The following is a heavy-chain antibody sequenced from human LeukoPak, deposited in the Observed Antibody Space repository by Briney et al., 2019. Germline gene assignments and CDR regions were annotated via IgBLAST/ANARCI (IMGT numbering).Heavy chain of an antibody. CDR2: IKQDGSEQ. Sequence: GGSLRLSCAASGFTFRNYWMNWVRQAPGKGLEWVANIKQDGSEQYYVDSVKGRFTISRDNAKSSLYLQMNSLRAEDTAVYYCAGFPHHYSSIFWGQGTLVTVSS. D-gene: IGHD6-13*01. CDR3: AGFPHHYSSIF. V-gene: IGHV3-7*01. J-gene: IGHJ4*02. CDR1: GFTFRNYW.